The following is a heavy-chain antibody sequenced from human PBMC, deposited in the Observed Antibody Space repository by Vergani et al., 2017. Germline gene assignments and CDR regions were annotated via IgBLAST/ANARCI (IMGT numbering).Heavy chain of an antibody. Sequence: EVQLVESGGNLVQPGGSLRLSCAASGFTFSSYSMNWVRQAPGKGLEWVSYISGVGDTINYADSVKGRFTISRDNSLHLQMNSLGVEDTAVYYCARGIVGGLEFDNWGQGTLVTVSS. CDR3: ARGIVGGLEFDN. J-gene: IGHJ4*02. D-gene: IGHD1-26*01. V-gene: IGHV3-48*01. CDR1: GFTFSSYS. CDR2: ISGVGDTI.